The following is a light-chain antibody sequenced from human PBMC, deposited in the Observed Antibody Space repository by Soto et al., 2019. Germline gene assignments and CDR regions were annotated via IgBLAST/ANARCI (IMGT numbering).Light chain of an antibody. CDR2: VAS. CDR3: QQYDDLPIT. V-gene: IGKV1-33*01. J-gene: IGKJ5*01. CDR1: QDIDKF. Sequence: DIQMPQSPSSLSASVGDRVTITCPASQDIDKFLNWYQQKPGKPPKLLIDVASNLATGVPSRFSGRGSGTDFAFTISSLQPEDVATYYCQQYDDLPITFGQGTRLQIK.